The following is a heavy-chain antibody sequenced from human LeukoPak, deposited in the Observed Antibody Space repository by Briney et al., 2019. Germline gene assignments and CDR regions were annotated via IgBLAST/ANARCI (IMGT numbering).Heavy chain of an antibody. D-gene: IGHD3-10*02. CDR3: AELGITMIGGV. CDR1: GFDFNNYN. V-gene: IGHV3-48*04. CDR2: ITSSGSTI. J-gene: IGHJ6*04. Sequence: GGTLRLSCAASGFDFNNYNMNWVRQAPGKGLEWVSSITSSGSTIYYADSVKGRFTISRDNAKNSLYLQMNSLRAEDTAVYYCAELGITMIGGVWGKGTTVTISS.